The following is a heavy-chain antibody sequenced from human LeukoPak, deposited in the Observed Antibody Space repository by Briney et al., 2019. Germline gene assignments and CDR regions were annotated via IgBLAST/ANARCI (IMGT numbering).Heavy chain of an antibody. CDR2: ISSSGSTI. V-gene: IGHV3-11*01. Sequence: PGGSLRLSCAAPGFTFSDYYMSWIRQAPGKGLEWVSYISSSGSTIYYADSVKGRFTISRDNAKNSLYLQMNSLRAEDTAVYYRARPLAPWWELRGGPNAFDIWGQGTMVTVSS. CDR1: GFTFSDYY. CDR3: ARPLAPWWELRGGPNAFDI. J-gene: IGHJ3*02. D-gene: IGHD1-26*01.